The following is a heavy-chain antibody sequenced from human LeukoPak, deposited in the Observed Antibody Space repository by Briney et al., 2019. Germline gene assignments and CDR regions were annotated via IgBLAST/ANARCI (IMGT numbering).Heavy chain of an antibody. CDR1: GYSFTSYW. CDR2: IYPGDSDT. V-gene: IGHV5-51*01. CDR3: ARGTRITIFGVVTRMENWFDP. Sequence: GESLKISCKGSGYSFTSYWIGWVRQMPGIGLEWMGIIYPGDSDTRYSPSFQGQVTISADKSISTAYLQWSSLKASDTAMYYCARGTRITIFGVVTRMENWFDPWGQGTLVTVSS. D-gene: IGHD3-3*01. J-gene: IGHJ5*02.